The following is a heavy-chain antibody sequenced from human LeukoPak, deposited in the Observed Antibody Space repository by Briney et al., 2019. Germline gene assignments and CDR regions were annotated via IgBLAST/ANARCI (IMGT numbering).Heavy chain of an antibody. D-gene: IGHD3-3*01. Sequence: SETLSLTCTGSGGSISSYYWSWIRQPPGKGLEWIGRIYTSGSTNYNPSLKSRVTISVDTSKNQFSLKLSSVTAADTAVYYCASTYYDFWSGPLNYFDYWGQGTLVTVSS. V-gene: IGHV4-4*08. J-gene: IGHJ4*02. CDR3: ASTYYDFWSGPLNYFDY. CDR2: IYTSGST. CDR1: GGSISSYY.